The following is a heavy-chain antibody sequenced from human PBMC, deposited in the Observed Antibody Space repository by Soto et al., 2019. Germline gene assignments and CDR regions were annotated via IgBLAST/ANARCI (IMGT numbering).Heavy chain of an antibody. CDR1: SGSIISSNYY. CDR3: ARLNKPGWFDP. Sequence: QLQLQESGPGLVKPSETLSLTCTVSSGSIISSNYYWAWIRQPPEKGLEWIATIYYSGSTYYSPSLKSRVTISVDTSKNHCSLRLASVTAADTAVYYCARLNKPGWFDPWGQGTLVTVSS. CDR2: IYYSGST. V-gene: IGHV4-39*01. J-gene: IGHJ5*02.